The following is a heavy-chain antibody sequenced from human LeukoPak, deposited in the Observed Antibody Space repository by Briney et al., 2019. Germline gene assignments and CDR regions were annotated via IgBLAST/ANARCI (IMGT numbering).Heavy chain of an antibody. D-gene: IGHD3-3*01. Sequence: PGRSLRLSCAASGFTFSSFAMHWLRQAPGKGPEWAAVISYDGSAKYYADSVRGRFTISRDNSKNTLYLQMNSLRAEDTAVYYCAKDRGIFGVVSWFDPWGQGTLVTVSS. CDR2: ISYDGSAK. V-gene: IGHV3-30*18. CDR1: GFTFSSFA. J-gene: IGHJ5*02. CDR3: AKDRGIFGVVSWFDP.